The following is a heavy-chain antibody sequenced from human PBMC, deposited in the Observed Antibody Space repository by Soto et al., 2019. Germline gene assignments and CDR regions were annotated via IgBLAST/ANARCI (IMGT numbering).Heavy chain of an antibody. CDR1: GDSISSSSYY. CDR3: ARLKGASFISNYNWFDP. CDR2: IYYTGFT. J-gene: IGHJ5*02. D-gene: IGHD4-4*01. Sequence: AETLSLTCTVSGDSISSSSYYWGWIRQPPGKGLEWIGDIYYTGFTHYNPSLKSRVTISIDTSKSQYSLRLISVTAADTAVYYCARLKGASFISNYNWFDPWGQGTLVNVSS. V-gene: IGHV4-39*01.